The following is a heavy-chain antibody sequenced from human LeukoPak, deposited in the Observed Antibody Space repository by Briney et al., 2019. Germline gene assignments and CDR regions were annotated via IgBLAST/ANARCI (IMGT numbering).Heavy chain of an antibody. CDR2: IYYSGST. D-gene: IGHD2-15*01. V-gene: IGHV4-59*01. J-gene: IGHJ4*02. CDR1: GGSISSYH. Sequence: PSESLSLTCTVSGGSISSYHWSWIRQPPGKGLEWIGYIYYSGSTNHNTSLKSRVTLSLIQSKNQFFLNLNSVAAADTAVYYCARIADCSGGSCYSGRLDFWGQGTLVTVSS. CDR3: ARIADCSGGSCYSGRLDF.